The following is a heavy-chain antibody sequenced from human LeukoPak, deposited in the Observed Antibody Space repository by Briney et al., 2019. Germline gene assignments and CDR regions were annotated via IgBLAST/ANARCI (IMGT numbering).Heavy chain of an antibody. CDR1: GFTFSSCA. D-gene: IGHD1-26*01. J-gene: IGHJ4*02. CDR3: AKADTGGNYFDH. Sequence: GGSLRLSCVASGFTFSSCAMSWVRQAPGKGLGWVSAIDVGGGNTYYADSVKGRFTFSRDNFKNTLHLQMNSLRAEDTAVYYCAKADTGGNYFDHWGQGTLVTVSS. CDR2: IDVGGGNT. V-gene: IGHV3-23*01.